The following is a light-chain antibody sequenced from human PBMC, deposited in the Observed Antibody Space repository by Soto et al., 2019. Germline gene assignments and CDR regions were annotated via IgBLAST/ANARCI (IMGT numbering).Light chain of an antibody. CDR2: DAS. CDR1: QSVTSAY. Sequence: EIVLTQSPGTLSLSPGERATLSCRASQSVTSAYLAWYQLKPGQAPRLLIFDASSRATGVPDRFSGSGSGTDFTRTISSLDTEDFAVYCCQQYGSLPYTVGQGTKLEIK. CDR3: QQYGSLPYT. J-gene: IGKJ2*01. V-gene: IGKV3-20*01.